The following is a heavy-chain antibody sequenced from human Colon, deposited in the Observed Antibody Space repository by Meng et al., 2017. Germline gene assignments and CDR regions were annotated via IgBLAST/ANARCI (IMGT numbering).Heavy chain of an antibody. CDR2: INYDGTIT. J-gene: IGHJ4*02. D-gene: IGHD4-17*01. CDR3: ARATTVTRIDS. Sequence: VQLVQSGAAVKKPGGSLRLSCAASGFTFSSFWMHWVRQAPGKGLVWVSRINYDGTITNYADSVKGRFTISRDNAKNTLSLQVNSLRAEDTAVYYCARATTVTRIDSWGQGTLVTVSS. CDR1: GFTFSSFW. V-gene: IGHV3-74*02.